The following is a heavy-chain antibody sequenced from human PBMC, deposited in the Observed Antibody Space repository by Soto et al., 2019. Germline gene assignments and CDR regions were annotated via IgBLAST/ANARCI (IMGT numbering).Heavy chain of an antibody. Sequence: GASVKVSCKASGGTFSSYAISWVRQAPGQGLEWMGGIIPIFGTANYAQKFQGRVTITADESTSTAYMELSSLRSEDTAVYYCARDGPNCSGGSCYYFDYWGQGTLVTVSS. J-gene: IGHJ4*02. CDR2: IIPIFGTA. CDR1: GGTFSSYA. CDR3: ARDGPNCSGGSCYYFDY. V-gene: IGHV1-69*13. D-gene: IGHD2-15*01.